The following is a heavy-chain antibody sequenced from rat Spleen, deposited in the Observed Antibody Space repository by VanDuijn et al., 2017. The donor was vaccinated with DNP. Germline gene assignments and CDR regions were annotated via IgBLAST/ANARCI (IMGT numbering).Heavy chain of an antibody. D-gene: IGHD1-11*01. CDR3: AALTTAPFEY. J-gene: IGHJ2*01. Sequence: EVQLVESGGGSVQPGRSMKLSCAASGFTFSNYYMAWVRQAPTKGLEWVAAITSSGGSTYYPDSVKGRFTISRENAKNTLTLQMTSLRSEDTALYYCAALTTAPFEYWGQGVMVTVSS. CDR2: ITSSGGST. CDR1: GFTFSNYY. V-gene: IGHV5-25*01.